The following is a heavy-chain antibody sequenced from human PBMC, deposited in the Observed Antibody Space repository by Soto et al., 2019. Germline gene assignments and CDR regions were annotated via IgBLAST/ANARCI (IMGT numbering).Heavy chain of an antibody. CDR2: IIPSFGTA. CDR3: ASTTGDKYCTNGVCWGWFDP. D-gene: IGHD2-8*01. J-gene: IGHJ5*02. V-gene: IGHV1-69*06. Sequence: ASVKVSCKASGGTFSSYAISCVRQAPGQGLEWMGGIIPSFGTANYAQKFQGRVTITADKSTSTAYMEMSSLRSEDTAVYYCASTTGDKYCTNGVCWGWFDPWGQGTLVTVSS. CDR1: GGTFSSYA.